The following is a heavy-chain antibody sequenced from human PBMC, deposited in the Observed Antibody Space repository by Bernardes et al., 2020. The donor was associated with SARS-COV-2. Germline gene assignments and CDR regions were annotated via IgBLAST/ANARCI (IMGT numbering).Heavy chain of an antibody. V-gene: IGHV3-23*01. CDR3: AKDYCGGDCDFFDY. Sequence: GSLRLSCAASGFTLSSYAMSWVRQAPGKGLEWVSGISGDTDDTYYADSVKGRFTISRDNSVNTLFLQMSSLGAEDTAVYFCAKDYCGGDCDFFDYWGQGTLVSVSS. CDR1: GFTLSSYA. J-gene: IGHJ4*02. CDR2: ISGDTDDT. D-gene: IGHD2-21*02.